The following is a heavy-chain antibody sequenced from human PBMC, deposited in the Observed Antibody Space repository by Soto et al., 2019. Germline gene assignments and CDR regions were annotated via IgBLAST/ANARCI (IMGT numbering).Heavy chain of an antibody. Sequence: QLQLQESGSGQVKPSQTLSLTCAVSGGSISSGGYSWSWIRQPPGKGLEWVGYIYHSGSTYYNPSLKSRVTISIDRSKNQFSMKLSSVTAADTAVYYCTISSSTVTTLEYWGQGTLVTVSS. J-gene: IGHJ4*02. V-gene: IGHV4-30-2*01. CDR3: TISSSTVTTLEY. CDR1: GGSISSGGYS. D-gene: IGHD2-2*01. CDR2: IYHSGST.